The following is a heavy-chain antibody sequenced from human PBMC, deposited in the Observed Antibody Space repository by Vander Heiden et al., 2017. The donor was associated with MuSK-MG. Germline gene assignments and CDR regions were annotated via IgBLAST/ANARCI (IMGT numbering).Heavy chain of an antibody. D-gene: IGHD5-12*01. CDR3: ARDQGYANWFDP. V-gene: IGHV1-18*04. Sequence: VQLVQSGAGVNKPGASVKVSCKASGYSLTSPGISWVGQAPGQGLEWMGWISGYKGKTKYAQKVQGRVTVTTDTSTSTAYMELRSLRSDDTAVYYCARDQGYANWFDPWGQGTLVTVSS. CDR1: GYSLTSPG. J-gene: IGHJ5*02. CDR2: ISGYKGKT.